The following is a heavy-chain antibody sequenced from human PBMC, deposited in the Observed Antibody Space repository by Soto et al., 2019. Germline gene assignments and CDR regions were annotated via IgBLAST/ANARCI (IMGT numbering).Heavy chain of an antibody. D-gene: IGHD6-13*01. V-gene: IGHV3-30*18. CDR2: ISYDGSNK. Sequence: QVQLVESGGGVVQPGRSLRLSCAASGFTFSSYGMHWVRQAPGKGLEWVAVISYDGSNKYYADSVKGRFTISRDNSKNTLYLQMNSLRADDKAVYYCAKDLVRSSWYYYYYYGMDVWGQGTTVTVSS. CDR3: AKDLVRSSWYYYYYYGMDV. J-gene: IGHJ6*02. CDR1: GFTFSSYG.